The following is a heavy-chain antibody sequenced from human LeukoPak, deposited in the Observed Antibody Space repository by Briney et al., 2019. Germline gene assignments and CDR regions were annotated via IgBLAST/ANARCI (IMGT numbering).Heavy chain of an antibody. CDR2: IFYSGDT. J-gene: IGHJ5*02. V-gene: IGHV4-59*01. CDR1: GGSISTYY. CDR3: ARGGYYGSGNDFRFDP. D-gene: IGHD3-10*01. Sequence: PSETLSLTCTVSGGSISTYYWSWIRQPPGKRLEWIGYIFYSGDTNYNPSLKSRVTMSVDTSKNQFSLTLSSVTAADTAIYYCARGGYYGSGNDFRFDPWGQGTLVTVSS.